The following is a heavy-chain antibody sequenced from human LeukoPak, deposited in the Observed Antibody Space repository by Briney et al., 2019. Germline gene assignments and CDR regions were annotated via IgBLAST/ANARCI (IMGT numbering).Heavy chain of an antibody. V-gene: IGHV3-74*01. J-gene: IGHJ3*02. CDR3: ARDLGRYDSNQGPLDAFDI. D-gene: IGHD3-22*01. CDR2: INSDESDT. Sequence: TGGSLRLSCAASGFTFSSYWMHWVRQAPGKGLVWVSRINSDESDTNYADSVKGRFTISRDNARNTVYLQMNSLRAEDTAVYYCARDLGRYDSNQGPLDAFDIWGQGTMVTVSS. CDR1: GFTFSSYW.